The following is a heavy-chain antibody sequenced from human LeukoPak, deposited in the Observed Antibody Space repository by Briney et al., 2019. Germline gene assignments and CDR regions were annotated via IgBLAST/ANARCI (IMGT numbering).Heavy chain of an antibody. CDR2: IWYDGSNK. V-gene: IGHV3-33*08. D-gene: IGHD2-2*01. CDR1: GFTFSSYA. Sequence: GGSLRLSCAASGFTFSSYAMSWVRQAPGKGLEWVAVIWYDGSNKYYADSVKGRFTISRDNSKNTLYLQMNSLRAEDTAVYYCARELVPAAMQNWFDPWGQGTLDTVSS. CDR3: ARELVPAAMQNWFDP. J-gene: IGHJ5*02.